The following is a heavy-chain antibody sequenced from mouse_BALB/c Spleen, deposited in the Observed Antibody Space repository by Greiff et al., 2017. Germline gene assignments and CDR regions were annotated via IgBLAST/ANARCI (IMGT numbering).Heavy chain of an antibody. V-gene: IGHV1-9*01. J-gene: IGHJ4*01. CDR3: ARGAHDRAMDY. CDR1: GYPFSSYW. Sequence: QVQLQQSGAELMKPGASVKISCKATGYPFSSYWIEWVKQRPGHGLEWIGEILPGSGSTNYNEKFKGKATFTADTSSNTAYMQLSSLTSEDSAVYYCARGAHDRAMDYWGQGTSVTVSS. D-gene: IGHD2-12*01. CDR2: ILPGSGST.